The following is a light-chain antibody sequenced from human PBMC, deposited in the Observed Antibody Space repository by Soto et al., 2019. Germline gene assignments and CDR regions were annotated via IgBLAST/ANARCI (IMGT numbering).Light chain of an antibody. Sequence: DIPMAQSPSTLPATIGDRVSITCRASQTINTWLAWYQQKPGKAPNLLIYQASTLETGVPSRFSGSGSGTEFTLTISGLQPDDFASYYCQQYGNYPLTFGGGTKVEI. J-gene: IGKJ4*01. V-gene: IGKV1-5*03. CDR1: QTINTW. CDR3: QQYGNYPLT. CDR2: QAS.